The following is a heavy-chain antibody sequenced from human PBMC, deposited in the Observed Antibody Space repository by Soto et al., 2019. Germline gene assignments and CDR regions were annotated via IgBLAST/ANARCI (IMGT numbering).Heavy chain of an antibody. CDR3: ERLKVYNSYPNWFDP. V-gene: IGHV4-59*08. J-gene: IGHJ5*02. Sequence: VQLQESGPGLLKPSETLSLTCTVSGGSITNYYWSWIRQPPGKGLELIGYIYFTGSTNYNTSLRGRANISMDTSENQFSLDLRSVTATDTAVYYGERLKVYNSYPNWFDPWGQGTVVTVSS. CDR2: IYFTGST. D-gene: IGHD1-20*01. CDR1: GGSITNYY.